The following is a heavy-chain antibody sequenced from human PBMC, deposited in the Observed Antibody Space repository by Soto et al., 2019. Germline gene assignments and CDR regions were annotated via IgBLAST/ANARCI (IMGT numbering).Heavy chain of an antibody. Sequence: SGPQLVNPTQTLTLTCTFSGFSLSTHRVGVGWIRQPPGKALEWLALIYWNDDKRYSPSLKSRLTITKDTSKNQVVLTMTNMDPVDTATYYCAHRTRIAAAGDNWFDPWGQGTLVTVSS. CDR3: AHRTRIAAAGDNWFDP. CDR2: IYWNDDK. V-gene: IGHV2-5*01. D-gene: IGHD6-13*01. CDR1: GFSLSTHRVG. J-gene: IGHJ5*02.